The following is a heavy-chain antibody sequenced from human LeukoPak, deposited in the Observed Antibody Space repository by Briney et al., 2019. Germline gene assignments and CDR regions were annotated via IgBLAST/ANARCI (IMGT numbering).Heavy chain of an antibody. CDR3: ARDRYYDFRSAYFDY. Sequence: GGSLRLSCAASGFTFSSYAMHWVRQAPGKGLEWVAVISYDGSNKYYADSVKGRFTISRDNSKNTLYLQMNSLRAEDTAVYYCARDRYYDFRSAYFDYWGQGTLVTVSS. CDR1: GFTFSSYA. D-gene: IGHD3-3*01. V-gene: IGHV3-30-3*01. J-gene: IGHJ4*02. CDR2: ISYDGSNK.